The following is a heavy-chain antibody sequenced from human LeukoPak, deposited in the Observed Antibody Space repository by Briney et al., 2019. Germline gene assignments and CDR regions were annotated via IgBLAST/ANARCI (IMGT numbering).Heavy chain of an antibody. Sequence: ASVKVSCKVSGYTLTELSMHWVRQAPGKGLEWMGGFDPEDGETIYAQKFQGRVTMTEDTSTDTAYVELSSLRSEDTAVYYCATEGTVGATGHGHFDYWGQGTLVTVSS. CDR3: ATEGTVGATGHGHFDY. CDR1: GYTLTELS. CDR2: FDPEDGET. V-gene: IGHV1-24*01. D-gene: IGHD1-26*01. J-gene: IGHJ4*02.